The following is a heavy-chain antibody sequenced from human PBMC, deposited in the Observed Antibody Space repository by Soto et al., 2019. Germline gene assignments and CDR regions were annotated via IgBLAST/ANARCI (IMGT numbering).Heavy chain of an antibody. CDR3: ARNYYSGGIGSPFSI. CDR1: GYTFTSYG. J-gene: IGHJ4*02. CDR2: ISAFNGNT. V-gene: IGHV1-18*01. D-gene: IGHD2-15*01. Sequence: GESLKISCKGSGYTFTSYGISWVRQAPGQGLEWMGWISAFNGNTYYAQKLQGRVTMTTDTSTSTAYVELRSLRSDDTAVYYCARNYYSGGIGSPFSIWGQGTLVTVSS.